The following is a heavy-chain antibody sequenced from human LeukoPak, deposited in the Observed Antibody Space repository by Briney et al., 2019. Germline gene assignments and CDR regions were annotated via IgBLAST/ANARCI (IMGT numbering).Heavy chain of an antibody. Sequence: SETLSLTCTVSGGSIRSVTYYWGWIRQSPGKGLEWVGSVSFTGSTYYNPSLKSRVTISIDTSKNQFSLKLSSVTAADTAVYYCASELLWVGDLSSFDYWGQGTLVTVSS. D-gene: IGHD3-10*01. J-gene: IGHJ4*02. CDR1: GGSIRSVTYY. V-gene: IGHV4-39*07. CDR3: ASELLWVGDLSSFDY. CDR2: VSFTGST.